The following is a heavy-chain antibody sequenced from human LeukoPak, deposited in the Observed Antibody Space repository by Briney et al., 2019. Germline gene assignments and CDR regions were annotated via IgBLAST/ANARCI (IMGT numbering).Heavy chain of an antibody. Sequence: GGSLRLPCAASGFTFSGSAMHWVRQASGKGLEWVGRIRSKANSYATAYAASVKGRFTISRDDSKNTAYLQMNSLKTEDTAVYYCTRHGYSSSSNYYYYYYMDVWGKGTTVTVSS. CDR1: GFTFSGSA. V-gene: IGHV3-73*01. CDR3: TRHGYSSSSNYYYYYYMDV. D-gene: IGHD6-6*01. CDR2: IRSKANSYAT. J-gene: IGHJ6*03.